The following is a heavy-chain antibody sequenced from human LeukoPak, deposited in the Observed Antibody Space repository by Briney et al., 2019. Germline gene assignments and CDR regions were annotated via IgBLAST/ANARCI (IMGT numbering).Heavy chain of an antibody. V-gene: IGHV4-34*01. Sequence: SETLSLTCAVYGGSFSGYYWNWIRQPPGKGLEWIGEINHSGSTNYNPSLKSRVTISVDTSKNQFSLKLSSVTAADKAVYYCARLPIFVVVPADPRDAFDIWGQGTMVTVSS. CDR1: GGSFSGYY. CDR2: INHSGST. CDR3: ARLPIFVVVPADPRDAFDI. J-gene: IGHJ3*02. D-gene: IGHD2-2*01.